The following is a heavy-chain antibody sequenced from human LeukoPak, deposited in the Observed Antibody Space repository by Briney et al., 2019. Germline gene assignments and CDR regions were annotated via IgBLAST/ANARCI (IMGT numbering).Heavy chain of an antibody. J-gene: IGHJ6*02. CDR1: GLTFSGYD. V-gene: IGHV3-30*18. D-gene: IGHD2-15*01. CDR3: AKLGTHCSGGSCYYYYYGMDV. Sequence: GGSLRLSCAASGLTFSGYDMHWVRQAPGKGPEWVAVMSYGGQNERYADSVKGRFTISRDNSKNTLYLQMNSLRAEDTAVYYCAKLGTHCSGGSCYYYYYGMDVWGQGTTVTVSS. CDR2: MSYGGQNE.